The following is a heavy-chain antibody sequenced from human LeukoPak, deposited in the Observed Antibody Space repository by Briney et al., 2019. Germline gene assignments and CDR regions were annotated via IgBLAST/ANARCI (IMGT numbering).Heavy chain of an antibody. Sequence: GASVKVSCKASGYTFTSYYMHWVRQAPGQGLEWMGIINPSGGSTSYAQKFQGRVTMTRDTSISTAYMELSRLRSDDTAVYYCARDPERIAAAGFPREYFQHWGQGTLVTVSS. CDR3: ARDPERIAAAGFPREYFQH. V-gene: IGHV1-46*01. D-gene: IGHD6-13*01. CDR2: INPSGGST. J-gene: IGHJ1*01. CDR1: GYTFTSYY.